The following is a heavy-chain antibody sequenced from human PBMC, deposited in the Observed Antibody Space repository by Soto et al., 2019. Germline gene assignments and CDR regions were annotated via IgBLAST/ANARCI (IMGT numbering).Heavy chain of an antibody. J-gene: IGHJ6*02. D-gene: IGHD3-22*01. CDR1: GGSISSSSYY. CDR2: IYYSGST. Sequence: PSETLSLTCTVSGGSISSSSYYWGWIRQPPGKGLEWIGSIYYSGSTYYNPSLKSRVTISVDTSKNQFSLKLSSVTAADTAMYYCARAIRSSGYYNYYYYGMDVWGQGTTVTVSS. V-gene: IGHV4-39*01. CDR3: ARAIRSSGYYNYYYYGMDV.